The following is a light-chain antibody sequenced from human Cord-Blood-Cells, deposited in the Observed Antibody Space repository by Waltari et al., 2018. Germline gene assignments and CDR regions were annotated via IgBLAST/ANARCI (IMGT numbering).Light chain of an antibody. CDR2: WAS. CDR3: QQDYSTPLT. V-gene: IGKV4-1*01. CDR1: QRVFCSSNNKNY. J-gene: IGKJ4*01. Sequence: DIVMTQSPDSLAVSLGERAPITCKSSQRVFCSSNNKNYLAWYQQKPGQPPKLLIYWASTLESGVPDRFSGSGSGTDFTLTISSLQAEDVAVYYCQQDYSTPLTGGGGTKVEIK.